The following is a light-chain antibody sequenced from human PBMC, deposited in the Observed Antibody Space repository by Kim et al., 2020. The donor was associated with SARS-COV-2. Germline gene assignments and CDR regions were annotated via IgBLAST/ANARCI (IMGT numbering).Light chain of an antibody. V-gene: IGKV1-5*03. CDR3: HQSHTYPLT. J-gene: IGKJ4*01. CDR2: STS. CDR1: ESVGTL. Sequence: DIQMTQSPSALSASVGDTVTITCRASESVGTLLSWFQQRPGKAPNLLIYSTSTLAAGVPSRFSGSGSVTEFSLTISGLQPDDFATYYYHQSHTYPLTFGGGTKVDIK.